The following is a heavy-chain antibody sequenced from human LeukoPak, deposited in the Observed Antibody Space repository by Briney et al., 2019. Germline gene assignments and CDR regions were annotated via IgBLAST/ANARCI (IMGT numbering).Heavy chain of an antibody. D-gene: IGHD6-19*01. J-gene: IGHJ4*02. CDR1: GFTFSAYA. CDR3: AKDAAVAGIQFDF. V-gene: IGHV3-23*01. Sequence: GGSLRLSCAASGFTFSAYAMSWVRQAPGKGLQWVSAIRESGGTTYYADSVKGRFTISRDNSKNRLYLQMNSLRAEDTALYYCAKDAAVAGIQFDFWGQGTLVTVSS. CDR2: IRESGGTT.